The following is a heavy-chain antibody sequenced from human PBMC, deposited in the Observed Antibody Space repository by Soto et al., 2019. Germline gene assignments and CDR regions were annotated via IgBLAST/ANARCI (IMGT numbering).Heavy chain of an antibody. Sequence: GASVKVSCKASGYTFTSYGISWVRQAPGQRLEWMGWISAYNGNTNYAQKLQGRVTMTTDTSTSTAYMELRSLRSDDTAVYYCARAPMNTMVRGVRAFDIWGQGTMVTVSS. CDR1: GYTFTSYG. D-gene: IGHD3-10*01. V-gene: IGHV1-18*04. CDR3: ARAPMNTMVRGVRAFDI. CDR2: ISAYNGNT. J-gene: IGHJ3*02.